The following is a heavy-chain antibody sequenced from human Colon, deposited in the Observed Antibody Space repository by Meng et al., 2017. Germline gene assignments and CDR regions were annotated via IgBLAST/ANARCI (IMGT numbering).Heavy chain of an antibody. CDR1: GYIWNNYA. D-gene: IGHD6-19*01. CDR2: VSAYSGRT. V-gene: IGHV1-18*01. J-gene: IGHJ5*02. Sequence: ASVKVSWKASGYIWNNYAISWFRQSPGLGLEWMGWVSAYSGRTIYAQNFQDRLTVTPETSTTTANMELRSLRSDDTAIYYCSRDENSSGTTTNWFDPWGQGTLVTVSS. CDR3: SRDENSSGTTTNWFDP.